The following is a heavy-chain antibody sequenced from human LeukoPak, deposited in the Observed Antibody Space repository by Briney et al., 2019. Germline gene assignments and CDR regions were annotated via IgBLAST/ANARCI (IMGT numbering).Heavy chain of an antibody. CDR1: GGSFSGYY. J-gene: IGHJ4*02. D-gene: IGHD6-19*01. CDR2: INHSGST. V-gene: IGHV4-34*01. CDR3: ARSRGSGWNVRLYYFDY. Sequence: SEILSLTCAVYGGSFSGYYWSWIRQPPGKGLEWIGEINHSGSTNYNPSLKSRVTISVDTSKNQFSLKLSSVTAADTAVYYCARSRGSGWNVRLYYFDYWGQGTLVTVSS.